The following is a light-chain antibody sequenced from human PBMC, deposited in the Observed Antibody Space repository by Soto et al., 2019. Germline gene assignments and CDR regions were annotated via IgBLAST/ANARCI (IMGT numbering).Light chain of an antibody. CDR3: CSYTRNITAHLM. CDR2: GVT. J-gene: IGLJ3*02. V-gene: IGLV2-14*01. CDR1: GSDIGAYNF. Sequence: QSALAQPPSASGSPGQSVTISCTGSGSDIGAYNFVSWYQHHPDKAPKLIIYGVTNRPSGVSHRFSGSKSGNTASLTISGLQTEDEAHYYCCSYTRNITAHLMFGGGTKLTVL.